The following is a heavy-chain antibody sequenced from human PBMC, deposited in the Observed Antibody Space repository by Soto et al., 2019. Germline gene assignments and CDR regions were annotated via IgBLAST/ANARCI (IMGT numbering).Heavy chain of an antibody. D-gene: IGHD6-13*01. Sequence: GGSLRLSCAASGFTFSSYGMHWVRQAPGKGLEWVAVIWYDGSNKYYADSVKGRFTISRDNSKNTLYLQMNSLRAEDTAVYYCARDLRGAAAGNDYWGQGTLVTVSS. CDR2: IWYDGSNK. J-gene: IGHJ4*02. CDR1: GFTFSSYG. V-gene: IGHV3-33*01. CDR3: ARDLRGAAAGNDY.